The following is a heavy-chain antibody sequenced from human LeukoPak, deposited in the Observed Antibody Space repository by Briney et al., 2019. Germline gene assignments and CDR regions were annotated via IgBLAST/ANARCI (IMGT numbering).Heavy chain of an antibody. CDR1: GSSISNYY. D-gene: IGHD6-19*01. CDR3: ARAAEYSSGWYLFDY. J-gene: IGHJ4*02. CDR2: IYTSGST. V-gene: IGHV4-4*07. Sequence: SETLSLTCTVSGSSISNYYWTWIRQPAGKGLIWIGRIYTSGSTNYNPSLKTRVTMSVDTSKNQVSLRLSSVTAADTAMYYCARAAEYSSGWYLFDYWGQGILVTVSA.